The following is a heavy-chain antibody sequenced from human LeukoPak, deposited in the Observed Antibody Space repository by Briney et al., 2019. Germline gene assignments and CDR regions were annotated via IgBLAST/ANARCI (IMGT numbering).Heavy chain of an antibody. CDR2: ISYDGSNK. D-gene: IGHD3-22*01. V-gene: IGHV3-30-3*01. J-gene: IGHJ5*02. CDR3: ARGRYYDSSGLTSP. CDR1: GFTFSSYA. Sequence: GGSLRLSCAASGFTFSSYAMHWVRQAPGKGLEWVAVISYDGSNKYYADSVKGRFTVSRDNSKNTLYLQMNSLRAEDTAVYYCARGRYYDSSGLTSPWGQGTLVTVSS.